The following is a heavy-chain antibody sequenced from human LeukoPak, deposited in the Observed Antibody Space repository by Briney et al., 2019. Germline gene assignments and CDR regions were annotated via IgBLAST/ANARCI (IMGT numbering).Heavy chain of an antibody. CDR3: AKDRLEGYYDSSGYRPDPFDY. V-gene: IGHV3-30*02. CDR1: GFTFSSYG. Sequence: GGSLRLSCAASGFTFSSYGMHWVRQAPGKGLEWVAFIRYDGSNKYYADSVKGRFTISRDNSKNTLYLQMNSLRAEDTAVYYCAKDRLEGYYDSSGYRPDPFDYWGQGTLVTVPS. CDR2: IRYDGSNK. J-gene: IGHJ4*02. D-gene: IGHD3-22*01.